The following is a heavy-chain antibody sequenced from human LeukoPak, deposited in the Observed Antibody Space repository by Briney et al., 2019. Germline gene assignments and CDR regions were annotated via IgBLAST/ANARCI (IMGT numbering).Heavy chain of an antibody. Sequence: SVKVSCKASGGTFSSYTISWLRQAPGQGLEWMGRIIPILGIANYAQKFQGRVTITADKSTGTAYMELSSLRSEDTAVYYCASPDLGDYSNSPQGYGMDVWGQGTTVTVSS. J-gene: IGHJ6*02. V-gene: IGHV1-69*02. D-gene: IGHD4-11*01. CDR2: IIPILGIA. CDR3: ASPDLGDYSNSPQGYGMDV. CDR1: GGTFSSYT.